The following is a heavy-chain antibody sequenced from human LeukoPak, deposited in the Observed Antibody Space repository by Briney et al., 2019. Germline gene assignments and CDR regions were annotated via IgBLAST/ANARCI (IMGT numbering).Heavy chain of an antibody. CDR2: MSASGGST. V-gene: IGHV3-23*01. D-gene: IGHD6-19*01. CDR1: GFTFSSYA. CDR3: AKDHSSGWQDKYFQH. Sequence: GGSLRLSCAASGFTFSSYAMRWVRQAPGKGLEWVSAMSASGGSTYYADSVKGRFTISRDNSKNTLYLQMNSLRAEDTAEYYCAKDHSSGWQDKYFQHWGQGTLVAVSS. J-gene: IGHJ1*01.